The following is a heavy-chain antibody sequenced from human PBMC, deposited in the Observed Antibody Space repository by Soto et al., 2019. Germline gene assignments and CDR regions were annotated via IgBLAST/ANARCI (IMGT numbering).Heavy chain of an antibody. J-gene: IGHJ4*02. Sequence: GGSLRLSCAASGFTFSSYAMSWVRQAPGKGLEWVSAISGSGGSAYYADSVKGRFTISRDNSKNTLYLQMNSLRAEDTAVYYCAKELHYGQISFVSYWGQGSLVIVSS. V-gene: IGHV3-23*01. CDR1: GFTFSSYA. CDR3: AKELHYGQISFVSY. D-gene: IGHD4-17*01. CDR2: ISGSGGSA.